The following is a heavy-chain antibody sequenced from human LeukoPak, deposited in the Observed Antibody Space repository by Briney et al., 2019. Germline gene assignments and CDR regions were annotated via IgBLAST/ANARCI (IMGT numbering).Heavy chain of an antibody. CDR2: ISSSSSYI. Sequence: PGGSLRLSCAASGSTFSSYSMNWVRQAPGKGLEWVSSISSSSSYIYYADSVKGRFTISRDNAKNSLYLQMNSLRAEDTAVYYCAKDLRGVQWELHYWGQGTLVTVSS. CDR3: AKDLRGVQWELHY. J-gene: IGHJ4*02. V-gene: IGHV3-21*04. CDR1: GSTFSSYS. D-gene: IGHD1-26*01.